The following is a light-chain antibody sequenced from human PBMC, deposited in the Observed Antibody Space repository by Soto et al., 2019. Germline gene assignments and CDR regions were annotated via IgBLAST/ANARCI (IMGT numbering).Light chain of an antibody. CDR1: SSNIGSNY. CDR2: RNN. Sequence: QSVLTQPPSASGTPGQRVTISCSGSSSNIGSNYVYWYQQLPGTAPKLLIYRNNQRPSGVTDRFSGSKSGTSASLAISGLRSEDEAYYYCAAWDDSLSGVVFGGGTKVTV. V-gene: IGLV1-47*01. J-gene: IGLJ2*01. CDR3: AAWDDSLSGVV.